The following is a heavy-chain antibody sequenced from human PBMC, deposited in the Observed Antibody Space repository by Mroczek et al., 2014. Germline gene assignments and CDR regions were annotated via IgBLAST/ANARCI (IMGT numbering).Heavy chain of an antibody. D-gene: IGHD6-13*01. CDR3: ARVRGQQLDYYYYDMDV. V-gene: IGHV3-30*04. Sequence: QVQLQQSGGGVVQPGRSLRLSCAASGFTFSSYAMHWVRQAPGKGLEWVAVISYDGSNKYYADSVKGRFTISRDNSKNTLYLQMNSLRAEDTAVYYCARVRGQQLDYYYYDMDVWGQGTTVTRLL. J-gene: IGHJ6*02. CDR2: ISYDGSNK. CDR1: GFTFSSYA.